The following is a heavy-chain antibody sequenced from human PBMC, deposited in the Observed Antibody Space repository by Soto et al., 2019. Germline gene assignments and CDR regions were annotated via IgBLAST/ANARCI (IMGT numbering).Heavy chain of an antibody. V-gene: IGHV5-51*01. D-gene: IGHD3-22*01. CDR3: ARQFGVAYYYDSSGFEGDY. J-gene: IGHJ4*02. CDR2: IYPGDSDT. Sequence: LGESLKISCKGSGYSFTSYWIGWVRQMPGKGLEWMGIIYPGDSDTRYSPSFQGQVTISADKSISTAYLQWSSLKASDTAMYYCARQFGVAYYYDSSGFEGDYWGQGTLVTVSS. CDR1: GYSFTSYW.